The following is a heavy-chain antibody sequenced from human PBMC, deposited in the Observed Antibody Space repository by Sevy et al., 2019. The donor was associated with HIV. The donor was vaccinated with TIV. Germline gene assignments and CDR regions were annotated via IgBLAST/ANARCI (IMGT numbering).Heavy chain of an antibody. Sequence: SETLSLTCTVSGGSISSSSYYWGWIRQPPGKGQEWIGSIYYSGSTYYNPSLKSRVTISVDTSKNQFSLKLSSVTAADTAVYYCARRYYGSSLRGGNWFDPWGQGTLVTVSS. D-gene: IGHD3-10*01. CDR1: GGSISSSSYY. V-gene: IGHV4-39*01. CDR2: IYYSGST. J-gene: IGHJ5*02. CDR3: ARRYYGSSLRGGNWFDP.